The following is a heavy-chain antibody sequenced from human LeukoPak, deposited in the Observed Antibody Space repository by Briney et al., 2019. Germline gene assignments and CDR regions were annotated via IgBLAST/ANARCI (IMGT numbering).Heavy chain of an antibody. V-gene: IGHV3-48*01. J-gene: IGHJ4*02. CDR1: GFTFSSYS. Sequence: PGGSLRLSCAASGFTFSSYSMTWVRQAPGKGLEWVSYISSSSSTIYYADSVKGRFTISRDNAKNSLYLQMNSLRAEDTAVYYCARVTSYLTTVTRGDYWGQGTLVTVSS. D-gene: IGHD4-17*01. CDR2: ISSSSSTI. CDR3: ARVTSYLTTVTRGDY.